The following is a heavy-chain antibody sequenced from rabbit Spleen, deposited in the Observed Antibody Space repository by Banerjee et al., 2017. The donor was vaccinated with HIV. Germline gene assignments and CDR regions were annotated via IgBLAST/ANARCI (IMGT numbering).Heavy chain of an antibody. CDR3: ARDTGSYDYIDVYFNL. CDR1: GFSFSSSYD. Sequence: QEQLVESGGGLVQPERSLTLTCTASGFSFSSSYDICWVRQASGKGLEWIGCIYTGNGKTYYASWAKGRFTISKASSTTVTLQMTSLTAADTATYFCARDTGSYDYIDVYFNLWGQGTLVTVS. CDR2: IYTGNGKT. V-gene: IGHV1S45*01. D-gene: IGHD6-1*01. J-gene: IGHJ4*01.